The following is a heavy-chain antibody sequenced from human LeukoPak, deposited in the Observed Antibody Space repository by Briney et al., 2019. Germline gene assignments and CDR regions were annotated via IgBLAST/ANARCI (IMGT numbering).Heavy chain of an antibody. Sequence: PGRSLRLSCAASGFTFSSYAMHWVRQAPGKGLEWVAVISYDGSNKYYADSVKGRFTISRDNSKNTLYLQMNSLRAEDTAVYYCARAEEEWELLFDYWGQGTLVTVSS. J-gene: IGHJ4*02. V-gene: IGHV3-30*01. CDR1: GFTFSSYA. CDR3: ARAEEEWELLFDY. D-gene: IGHD1-26*01. CDR2: ISYDGSNK.